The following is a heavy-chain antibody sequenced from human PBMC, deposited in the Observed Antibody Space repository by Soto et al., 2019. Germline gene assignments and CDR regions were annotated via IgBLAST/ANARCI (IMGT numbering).Heavy chain of an antibody. CDR2: IYYSGST. CDR3: ARHYQKEWLFPTRYYYYGMDV. CDR1: GGSISSSSYY. J-gene: IGHJ6*02. Sequence: TETLSLTCTVSGGSISSSSYYWGWIRQPPGKGLEWIGSIYYSGSTYYNPSLKSRVTISVDTSKNQFSLKLSSVTAADTAVYYCARHYQKEWLFPTRYYYYGMDVWGQGTTVPVSS. D-gene: IGHD3-3*01. V-gene: IGHV4-39*01.